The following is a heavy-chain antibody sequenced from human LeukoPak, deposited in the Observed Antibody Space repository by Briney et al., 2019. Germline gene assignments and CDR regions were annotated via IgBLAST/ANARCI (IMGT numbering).Heavy chain of an antibody. J-gene: IGHJ3*01. Sequence: PSQTLSLTCTVSGGSISSGGYYWSWIRQPAGKGLEWIGRIYASGSTNYNPSLKSRVTILVDTSKNQFSLKLSSVTAADTAVYYCAIWQWEPGRGGAFDVWGQGTMVTVSS. CDR1: GGSISSGGYY. CDR2: IYASGST. V-gene: IGHV4-61*02. D-gene: IGHD1-26*01. CDR3: AIWQWEPGRGGAFDV.